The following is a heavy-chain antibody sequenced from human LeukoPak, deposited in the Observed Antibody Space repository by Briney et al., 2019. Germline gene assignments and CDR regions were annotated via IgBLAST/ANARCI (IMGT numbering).Heavy chain of an antibody. J-gene: IGHJ4*02. Sequence: GGSLRLSCAASGFTFSSYGMHWVRQAPGKGLEWVAVISYDGSNKYYADSVKGRFTISRDNSKNTLYLQMNSLIAEDTAVYYCARGRDYYDRPELAYFDYWGQGTLVTVSS. V-gene: IGHV3-30*19. CDR1: GFTFSSYG. CDR3: ARGRDYYDRPELAYFDY. CDR2: ISYDGSNK. D-gene: IGHD3-22*01.